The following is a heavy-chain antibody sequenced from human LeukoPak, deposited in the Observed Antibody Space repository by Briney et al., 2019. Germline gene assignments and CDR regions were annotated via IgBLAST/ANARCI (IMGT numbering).Heavy chain of an antibody. CDR1: GYSISNGYY. D-gene: IGHD1-26*01. CDR3: ARSYSGSFLY. J-gene: IGHJ1*01. V-gene: IGHV4-38-2*02. Sequence: SETLSLTCTVSGYSISNGYYWGWIRPPPGKGLEFIGSVYHGGNTYYKASLKSRVTISLDTSKNQFSLRLSSVTAADTAVYYCARSYSGSFLYWGQGSLVTVSS. CDR2: VYHGGNT.